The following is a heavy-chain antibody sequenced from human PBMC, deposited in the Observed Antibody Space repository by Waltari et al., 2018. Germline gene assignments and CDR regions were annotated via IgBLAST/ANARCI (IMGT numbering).Heavy chain of an antibody. CDR1: GFTFSSYG. CDR3: AKERAAAGPFDY. J-gene: IGHJ4*02. V-gene: IGHV3-30*02. Sequence: QVQLVESGGGVVQPGGSLRLSCAASGFTFSSYGMPWVRQAPGKGLEWVAFIRYDGSNKYYADSVKGRFTISRDNSKNTLYLQMNSLRAEDTAVYYCAKERAAAGPFDYWGQGTLVTVSS. D-gene: IGHD6-13*01. CDR2: IRYDGSNK.